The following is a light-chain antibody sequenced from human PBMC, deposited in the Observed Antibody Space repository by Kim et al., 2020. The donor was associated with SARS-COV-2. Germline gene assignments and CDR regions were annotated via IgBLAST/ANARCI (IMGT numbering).Light chain of an antibody. V-gene: IGKV1-39*01. J-gene: IGKJ4*01. Sequence: DIQMTQSPSSLSASVGDRVTITCRASQSIRSYLNWYQQKPGKAPKLLIYAASSLQSGVTSRFSGSGSGTDFTLTISSLQPEDFATYSCQQSYSTPLTFGGGTKLEI. CDR3: QQSYSTPLT. CDR2: AAS. CDR1: QSIRSY.